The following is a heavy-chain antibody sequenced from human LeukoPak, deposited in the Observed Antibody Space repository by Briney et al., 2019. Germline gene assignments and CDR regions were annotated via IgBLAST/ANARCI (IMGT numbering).Heavy chain of an antibody. D-gene: IGHD1-7*01. V-gene: IGHV3-15*01. Sequence: GGSLRLSRAASGFTLSNAWMSWVRQAPRKGLEWVGRIKSKTDGGTTDNAAPVKGTFTISRDDSKNTLYLQMNSLKTEDTAVYYCATERTGTTFDYWGQGTLVIVSS. CDR3: ATERTGTTFDY. CDR2: IKSKTDGGTT. CDR1: GFTLSNAW. J-gene: IGHJ4*02.